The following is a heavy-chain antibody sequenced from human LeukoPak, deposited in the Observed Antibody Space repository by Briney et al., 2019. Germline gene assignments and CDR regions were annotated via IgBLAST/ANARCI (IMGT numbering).Heavy chain of an antibody. D-gene: IGHD3-22*01. CDR3: ARLVYDSRGYYFDY. V-gene: IGHV4-59*08. CDR2: IRYSGSA. Sequence: SETLSLTCTVSGDSISTYYWSWIRQHPGKGLEWVGYIRYSGSANYNPSLRSRVTISIDTSKNQFSLNLSSVPAADTAVYHCARLVYDSRGYYFDYWGQGTLVTVSS. CDR1: GDSISTYY. J-gene: IGHJ4*02.